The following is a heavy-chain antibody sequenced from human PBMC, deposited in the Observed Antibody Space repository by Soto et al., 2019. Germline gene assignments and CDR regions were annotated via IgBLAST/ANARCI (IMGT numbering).Heavy chain of an antibody. CDR3: VQGESTAHRRLDS. D-gene: IGHD2-2*01. CDR2: ISGDGNDK. V-gene: IGHV3-30*03. Sequence: QVQLVESGGGVVQPGRSLRLSCAASGFLFGNFGMHWVRRAPGEGLEWVATISGDGNDKYYPDSMKGRFTISRDNFNNTLYLQLNSLRPEDTAVYYCVQGESTAHRRLDSWGQGVLVTVSS. CDR1: GFLFGNFG. J-gene: IGHJ4*02.